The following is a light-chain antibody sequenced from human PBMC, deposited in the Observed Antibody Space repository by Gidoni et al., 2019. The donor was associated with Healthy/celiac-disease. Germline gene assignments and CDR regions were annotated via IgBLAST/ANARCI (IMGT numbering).Light chain of an antibody. J-gene: IGLJ3*02. CDR2: GNS. CDR1: SSNIGAGYD. Sequence: QSVLTPPPSVSGAPGQRVTISCTGSSSNIGAGYDVHWYQPLPGTAPKLLIYGNSNRPSGVPDRFSGSKSGTSASLAITGLQAEDEADYYCQSYDSSLSAVFGGGTKLTVL. CDR3: QSYDSSLSAV. V-gene: IGLV1-40*01.